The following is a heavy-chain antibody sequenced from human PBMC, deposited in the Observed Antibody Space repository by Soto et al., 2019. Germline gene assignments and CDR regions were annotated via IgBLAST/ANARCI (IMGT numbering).Heavy chain of an antibody. Sequence: GESLKISCESHGYSFTTYWITWVRQKPGKGLEWVGSFHPGESDTRYSPSFQGQVTISADRSLATAYLQWSSLQAADTAIYYCARHEATYYNFYGMDVWGQGTTVTV. CDR2: FHPGESDT. CDR3: ARHEATYYNFYGMDV. J-gene: IGHJ6*02. V-gene: IGHV5-51*01. CDR1: GYSFTTYW.